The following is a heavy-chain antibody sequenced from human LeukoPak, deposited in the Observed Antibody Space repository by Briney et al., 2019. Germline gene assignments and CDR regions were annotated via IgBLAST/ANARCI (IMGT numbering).Heavy chain of an antibody. CDR2: ITPNNGGS. J-gene: IGHJ6*03. CDR1: GYTFTCYY. V-gene: IGHV1-2*02. D-gene: IGHD1-1*01. Sequence: ASVKVSCKASGYTFTCYYMHWVRQAPGQGLEWMGWITPNNGGSKYAQTFQDRVTMTSDTSTNTAYMELSSLKSDDTALYYCAMSEPSATKGFKYFYYMDVWGRGTTITVSS. CDR3: AMSEPSATKGFKYFYYMDV.